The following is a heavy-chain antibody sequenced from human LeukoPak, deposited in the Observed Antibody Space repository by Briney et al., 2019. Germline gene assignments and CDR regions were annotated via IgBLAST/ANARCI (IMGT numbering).Heavy chain of an antibody. CDR2: IYSGGST. Sequence: GGSLRLSCAASGFTVSSNYMNWVRQAPGKGLEWVSVIYSGGSTYYADSVKGRFTISRDNSKNTLYLQMNSLRAEDTAVYYCARVAPTALWFGELFGAFDIWGQGTMVTVSS. CDR3: ARVAPTALWFGELFGAFDI. V-gene: IGHV3-66*02. D-gene: IGHD3-10*01. CDR1: GFTVSSNY. J-gene: IGHJ3*02.